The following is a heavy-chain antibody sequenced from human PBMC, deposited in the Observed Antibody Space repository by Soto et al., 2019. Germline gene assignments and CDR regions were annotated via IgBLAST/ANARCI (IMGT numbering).Heavy chain of an antibody. CDR1: GDSVSSNSAG. J-gene: IGHJ4*02. CDR2: TYYRSKWYY. V-gene: IGHV6-1*01. D-gene: IGHD1-26*01. Sequence: SQTLSLTCAITGDSVSSNSAGCSWVRQSPSRGLEWLGRTYYRSKWYYEYAVSVKSRITINPDTSKNQFSLQLNSVTPEDTAVYYCARSSGSIDYWGQGTLVTVSS. CDR3: ARSSGSIDY.